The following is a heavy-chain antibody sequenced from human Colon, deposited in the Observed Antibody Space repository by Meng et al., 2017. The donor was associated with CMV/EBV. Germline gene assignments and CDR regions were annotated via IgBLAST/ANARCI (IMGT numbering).Heavy chain of an antibody. CDR1: GFTFSSYG. J-gene: IGHJ4*02. CDR2: IRYDGSNK. D-gene: IGHD1-7*01. Sequence: GGSLRLSCAASGFTFSSYGMHWVRQAPGKGLEWVAFIRYDGSNKYYADSVKGRFTISRDNDRNIIDLQMSSLTADDTAIYYCVTGTTGYFDLWGQGTLVTVSS. CDR3: VTGTTGYFDL. V-gene: IGHV3-30*02.